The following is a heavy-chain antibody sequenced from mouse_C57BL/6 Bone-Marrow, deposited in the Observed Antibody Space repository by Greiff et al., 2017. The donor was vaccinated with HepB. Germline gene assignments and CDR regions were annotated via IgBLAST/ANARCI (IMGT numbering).Heavy chain of an antibody. D-gene: IGHD1-1*01. CDR3: ARQYYYGSSIYYAMDY. Sequence: EVQRVESGGDLVKPGGSLKLSCAASGFTFSSYGMSWVRQTPDKRLEWVATISSGGSYTYYPDSVKGRFTISRDNAKNTLYLQMSSLKSEDTAMYYCARQYYYGSSIYYAMDYWGQGTSVTVSS. CDR1: GFTFSSYG. CDR2: ISSGGSYT. V-gene: IGHV5-6*01. J-gene: IGHJ4*01.